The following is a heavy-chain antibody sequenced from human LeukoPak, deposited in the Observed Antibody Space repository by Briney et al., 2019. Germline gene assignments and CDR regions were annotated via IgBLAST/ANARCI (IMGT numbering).Heavy chain of an antibody. J-gene: IGHJ6*03. CDR3: ARGLGEYYYYYMDV. D-gene: IGHD3-16*01. CDR1: GGSFSGYY. Sequence: PSETLSLTCAVYGGSFSGYYWSWIRQPPGKGLEWIGEIIHSGSTNYNPSLKSRVTISVDTSKNQFSLKLSSVTAADTAVYYCARGLGEYYYYYMDVWGKGTTVTVSS. V-gene: IGHV4-34*01. CDR2: IIHSGST.